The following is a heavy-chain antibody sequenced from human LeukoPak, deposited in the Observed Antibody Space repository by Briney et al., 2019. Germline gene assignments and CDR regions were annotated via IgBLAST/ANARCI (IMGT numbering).Heavy chain of an antibody. CDR3: ARDGVWFGGQLVSDAFDI. CDR1: GGSISSYY. V-gene: IGHV4-59*01. J-gene: IGHJ3*02. D-gene: IGHD3-10*01. CDR2: IYYSGST. Sequence: SETLSLTCTVSGGSISSYYWSWIRQPPGKGLEWIGYIYYSGSTNYNPSLKSRVTISVDTSKNQFSLKLSSVTAADTAVYYCARDGVWFGGQLVSDAFDIWGQGTMVTVSS.